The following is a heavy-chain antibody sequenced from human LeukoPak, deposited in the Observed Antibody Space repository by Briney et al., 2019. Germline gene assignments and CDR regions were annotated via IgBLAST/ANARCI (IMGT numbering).Heavy chain of an antibody. CDR3: ARGEGPPYYDFWSGYWDYFDY. Sequence: SETLSLTCAVYGGSFSGYYWSWIRQPPGKGLEWIGEINHSGSTNYNPSLKSRVTISVDTSKNQFSLKLSSVTAADTAVYYCARGEGPPYYDFWSGYWDYFDYWGQGTLVTVSS. D-gene: IGHD3-3*01. CDR1: GGSFSGYY. J-gene: IGHJ4*02. V-gene: IGHV4-34*01. CDR2: INHSGST.